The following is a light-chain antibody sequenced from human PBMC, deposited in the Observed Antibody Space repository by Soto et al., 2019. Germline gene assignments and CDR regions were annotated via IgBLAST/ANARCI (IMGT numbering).Light chain of an antibody. Sequence: EIVLTQSPGTLSLSPGERATLSCRASQSFSSSFLAWYQQKPGQAPRLLIYGASSRATGIPDRFSGSGSGTDFTLTISRLEPEDFAVYYCQQYNNWPRGTFGQGTKVDIK. CDR1: QSFSSSF. V-gene: IGKV3-20*01. CDR3: QQYNNWPRGT. J-gene: IGKJ1*01. CDR2: GAS.